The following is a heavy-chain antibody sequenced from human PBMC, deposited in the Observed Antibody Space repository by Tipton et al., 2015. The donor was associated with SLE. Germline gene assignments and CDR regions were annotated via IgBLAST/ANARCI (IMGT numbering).Heavy chain of an antibody. CDR2: ISAYNGNT. J-gene: IGHJ4*03. V-gene: IGHV1-18*01. CDR3: ARECSGTGCLDY. Sequence: QSGPEVKKPGSSVKVTCKASGYTFSNYAFTWVRQAPGQGLEWMGRISAYNGNTNYAQKLQGRVTMTTDTSTSTTFMVLMSPRSDDTAIYYCARECSGTGCLDYWGQGTTVTVSS. CDR1: GYTFSNYA. D-gene: IGHD3-10*02.